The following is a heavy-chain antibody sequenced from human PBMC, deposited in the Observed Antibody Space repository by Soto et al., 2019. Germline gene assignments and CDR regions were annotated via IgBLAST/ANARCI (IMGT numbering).Heavy chain of an antibody. V-gene: IGHV1-69*01. CDR1: GGTFSSHV. CDR3: ARDLEFRDGNISHLDY. D-gene: IGHD3-10*01. J-gene: IGHJ4*02. Sequence: QVQLVQSEAEVKKPGSSVKVSCKASGGTFSSHVFNWVRQAPGQGLEWMGGIMPIIGTANYAQKFQGRVTITADESTSTAYMELSSLRSEDTAVYYCARDLEFRDGNISHLDYWGQGTLVTVSS. CDR2: IMPIIGTA.